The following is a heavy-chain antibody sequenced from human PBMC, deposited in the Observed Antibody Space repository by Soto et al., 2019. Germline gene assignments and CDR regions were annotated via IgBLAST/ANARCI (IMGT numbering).Heavy chain of an antibody. Sequence: EVQLLESGGGFIHPGGSLRLSCAASGFSFSSFAMNWVSQAPGKGLEWVAIISGSADSTFYADSVKGRFTISRDNSKSTLYLQINSLRAEDTAVYYCAKTRGAMIYAISVYGMDVWGQGTTVTVSS. CDR3: AKTRGAMIYAISVYGMDV. CDR1: GFSFSSFA. J-gene: IGHJ6*02. D-gene: IGHD2-8*01. CDR2: ISGSADST. V-gene: IGHV3-23*01.